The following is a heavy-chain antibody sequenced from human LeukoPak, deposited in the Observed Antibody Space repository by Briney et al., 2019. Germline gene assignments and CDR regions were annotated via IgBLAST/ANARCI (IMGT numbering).Heavy chain of an antibody. J-gene: IGHJ4*02. V-gene: IGHV3-23*01. CDR3: AKGAYSGYSSFDY. CDR2: IRGSGGST. Sequence: GGSLRLSCAASGFPFSSYAMSSVRQAPGKGLEWDSAIRGSGGSTYYADAVKGRFTISRDNSKNTLYLQMNSLRAEDTAVYYCAKGAYSGYSSFDYWGQGTLVTVSS. CDR1: GFPFSSYA. D-gene: IGHD5-12*01.